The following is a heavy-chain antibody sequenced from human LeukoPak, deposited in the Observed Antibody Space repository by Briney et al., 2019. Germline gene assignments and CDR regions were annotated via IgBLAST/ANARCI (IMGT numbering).Heavy chain of an antibody. V-gene: IGHV4-39*07. Sequence: PSETLSLTCSVSGGSISVGGYFWGWIRQPPGKGLEWVGTIYYSGYTSYNPSLKSRVTMSVDTSKNQFSLKLSSVTAADTAVYYCASLHLGYYYYMDVWGKGTTVTVSS. J-gene: IGHJ6*03. CDR1: GGSISVGGYF. D-gene: IGHD3-10*01. CDR2: IYYSGYT. CDR3: ASLHLGYYYYMDV.